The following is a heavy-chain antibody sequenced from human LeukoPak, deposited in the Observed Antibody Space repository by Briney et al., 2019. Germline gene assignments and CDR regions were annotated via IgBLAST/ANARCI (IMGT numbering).Heavy chain of an antibody. CDR1: GFSFSGSW. CDR2: MNPDGSTI. CDR3: ARDPLNGALDI. Sequence: QPGGSLRLSCTASGFSFSGSWMSWARQLPGKGLEWLADMNPDGSTIVYVDSVKGRFTISRNNAKNSVYLQMDGLRAEDTAVYYCARDPLNGALDIWGQGTLVTVSS. J-gene: IGHJ3*02. V-gene: IGHV3-7*01.